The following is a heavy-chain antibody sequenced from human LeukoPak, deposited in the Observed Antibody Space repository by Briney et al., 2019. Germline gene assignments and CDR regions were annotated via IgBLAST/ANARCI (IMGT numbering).Heavy chain of an antibody. CDR3: AKVGSVAPSYYYYYGMDV. CDR1: GFTFSSYD. Sequence: GGSLRLSCAASGFTFSSYDMHWVRQATGKGLEWVSAIGTAGDTYYPGSVKGRFTISRDNSKNTLYLQMNSLRAEDTAVYYCAKVGSVAPSYYYYYGMDVWGQGTTVTVSS. D-gene: IGHD2-15*01. CDR2: IGTAGDT. J-gene: IGHJ6*02. V-gene: IGHV3-13*01.